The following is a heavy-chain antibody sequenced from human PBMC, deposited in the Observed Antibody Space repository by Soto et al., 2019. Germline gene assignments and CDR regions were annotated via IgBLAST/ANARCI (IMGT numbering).Heavy chain of an antibody. CDR2: IYYSGST. V-gene: IGHV4-59*01. D-gene: IGHD2-8*01. Sequence: QVQLQESGPGLVKPSETLSLTCTVSGGSIRSYYWSWIRQPPGKGLEWIGYIYYSGSTNYNPSLXRXAXIXXDTSKNQFSLKLSSVTAADTAVYYCARVYAYYFDFWGQGALVTVSS. J-gene: IGHJ4*02. CDR1: GGSIRSYY. CDR3: ARVYAYYFDF.